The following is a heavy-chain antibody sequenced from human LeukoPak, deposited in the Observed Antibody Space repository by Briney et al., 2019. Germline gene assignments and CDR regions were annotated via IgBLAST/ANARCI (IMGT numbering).Heavy chain of an antibody. CDR3: AREGGIYSPLKRWFDP. CDR1: GGSISSGGYY. V-gene: IGHV4-31*03. Sequence: SETLSLTCTVSGGSISSGGYYWSWIRQHPGKGLEWIGYIYYSGSTYYNPSLKSRVTISVDTSKNQFSLKLSSVTAADTAVYYCAREGGIYSPLKRWFDPWGQGTLVTVSS. CDR2: IYYSGST. D-gene: IGHD2-21*01. J-gene: IGHJ5*02.